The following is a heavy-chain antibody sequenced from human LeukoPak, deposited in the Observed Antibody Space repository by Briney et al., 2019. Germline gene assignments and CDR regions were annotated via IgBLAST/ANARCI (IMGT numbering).Heavy chain of an antibody. CDR3: AELGITMIGGV. CDR2: INWNGGST. D-gene: IGHD3-10*02. CDR1: GFTFDDYG. J-gene: IGHJ6*04. V-gene: IGHV3-20*04. Sequence: PGGSLRLSCAASGFTFDDYGMTWVRQAPGKGLEWVSGINWNGGSTGYADSVKGRFTISRDDAKNSLYLQMNSLRAEDTAVYYCAELGITMIGGVWGKGTTVTISS.